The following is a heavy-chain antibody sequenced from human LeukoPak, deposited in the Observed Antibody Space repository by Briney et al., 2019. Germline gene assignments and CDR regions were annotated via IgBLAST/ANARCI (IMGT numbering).Heavy chain of an antibody. D-gene: IGHD1-7*01. CDR2: IRYDGSHK. CDR3: ARDRGNSDY. J-gene: IGHJ4*02. CDR1: GFSFSNYG. Sequence: GGSLRLSCAASGFSFSNYGMHWVRQAPGKGLEWVAFIRYDGSHKYYVDSVMGRFTISRDNSKNTLHLQMNSLTTEDTAVYYCARDRGNSDYWGQGTLVTVSS. V-gene: IGHV3-30*02.